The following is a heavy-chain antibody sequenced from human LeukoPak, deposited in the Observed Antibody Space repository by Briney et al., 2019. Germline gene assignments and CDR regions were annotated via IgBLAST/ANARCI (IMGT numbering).Heavy chain of an antibody. V-gene: IGHV4-61*02. Sequence: SETLSLTCTVSGVSISSDRNYWSWIRQPAGEGLQWIGRMCIGGYIDYNPSLKSRVTISLDTSKNQFSLKMSSVTAADTAIYYCARDSYGSGYSVYGSGVFDYWGRGILVTVSA. CDR1: GVSISSDRNY. CDR2: MCIGGYI. J-gene: IGHJ4*02. CDR3: ARDSYGSGYSVYGSGVFDY. D-gene: IGHD5/OR15-5a*01.